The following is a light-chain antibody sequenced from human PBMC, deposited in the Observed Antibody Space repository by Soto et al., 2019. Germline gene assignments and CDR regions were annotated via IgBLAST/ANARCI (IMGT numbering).Light chain of an antibody. CDR2: GAS. V-gene: IGKV3-20*01. Sequence: EIVLTQSPGTLSLSPGEGATLSCRASQSVSTNFFAWYQQKPGQAPRLLIYGASTRATGIPDRFSGSGSGKDFTLTIIRLEPEDFAVYYCQQYGRSSWTFGRGTKVEIK. CDR3: QQYGRSSWT. CDR1: QSVSTNF. J-gene: IGKJ1*01.